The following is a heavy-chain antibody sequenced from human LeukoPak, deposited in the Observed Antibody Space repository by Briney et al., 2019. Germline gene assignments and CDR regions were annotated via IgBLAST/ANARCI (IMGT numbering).Heavy chain of an antibody. J-gene: IGHJ5*02. CDR1: GYTFTSYA. D-gene: IGHD3-3*01. Sequence: ASVKVSCKASGYTFTSYAMNWVRQAPGQGLEWMGWINTNTGNPTYAQGFTGRFVFSLDTSVSTAYLQISSLKAEDTAVYYCARDYHPYYDFWSGYYWYNWFDPWGQGTLVTVSS. CDR3: ARDYHPYYDFWSGYYWYNWFDP. CDR2: INTNTGNP. V-gene: IGHV7-4-1*02.